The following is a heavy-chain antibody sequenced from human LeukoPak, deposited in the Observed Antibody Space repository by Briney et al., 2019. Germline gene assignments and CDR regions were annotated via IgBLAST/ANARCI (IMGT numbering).Heavy chain of an antibody. V-gene: IGHV1-69*13. J-gene: IGHJ3*02. CDR3: ARRQLPTQKGPSRGYDAFDI. CDR1: GGTFSSYA. Sequence: GASVKVSCKASGGTFSSYAISWVRQAPGQGLEWMGGIIPIFGTANYAQKFQGRVTITADESTSTAYMELSSLRSEDTAVYYCARRQLPTQKGPSRGYDAFDIWGQGTMVTVSS. D-gene: IGHD2-2*01. CDR2: IIPIFGTA.